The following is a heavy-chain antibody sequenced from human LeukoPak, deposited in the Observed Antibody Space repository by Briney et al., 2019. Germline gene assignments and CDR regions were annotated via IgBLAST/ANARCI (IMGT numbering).Heavy chain of an antibody. D-gene: IGHD3-22*01. J-gene: IGHJ3*02. CDR1: GGSISSYY. CDR3: ARKYYYDSSAYYQDDAFDI. CDR2: IYYSGST. V-gene: IGHV4-59*01. Sequence: SETLSLTCTVSGGSISSYYWSWIRQPPGKGLEWIGYIYYSGSTNYNPSLKSRVTISVDTSKNQFSLKLSSVTAADTAVYYCARKYYYDSSAYYQDDAFDIWGQGTMVTVSS.